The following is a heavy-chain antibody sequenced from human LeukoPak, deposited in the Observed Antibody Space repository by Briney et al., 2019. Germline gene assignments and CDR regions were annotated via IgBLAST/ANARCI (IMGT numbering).Heavy chain of an antibody. D-gene: IGHD4-17*01. CDR1: GFSFISYG. Sequence: GGSLRLSCAASGFSFISYGMHWVRQAPGKGLEWVAVISDDGRKKDYADSVKGRFTISRDNSKDTLYLQMNSLRAEDTAVYYCAKRPSDYGDYVSYFDYWGQGTLVTVSS. CDR2: ISDDGRKK. V-gene: IGHV3-30*18. J-gene: IGHJ4*02. CDR3: AKRPSDYGDYVSYFDY.